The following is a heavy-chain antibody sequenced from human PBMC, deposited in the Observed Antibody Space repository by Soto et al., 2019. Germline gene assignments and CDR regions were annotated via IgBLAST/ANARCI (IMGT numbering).Heavy chain of an antibody. CDR1: GGSISSSSYY. V-gene: IGHV4-39*01. J-gene: IGHJ5*02. Sequence: SETLSLTCTVSGGSISSSSYYLGWLRQPPGKGLEWIGSIYYSGSTYYNPSLKSRVTISVDTSKNQFSLKLSSVTAADTAVYYCASLGHTAMASWGQGTLVTVSS. D-gene: IGHD5-18*01. CDR2: IYYSGST. CDR3: ASLGHTAMAS.